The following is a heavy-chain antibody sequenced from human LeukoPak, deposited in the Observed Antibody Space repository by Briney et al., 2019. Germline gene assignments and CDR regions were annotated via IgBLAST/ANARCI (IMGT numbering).Heavy chain of an antibody. CDR1: GGSFSSHGYY. CDR3: ARAPFVSGSFGWFDT. V-gene: IGHV4-31*03. J-gene: IGHJ5*02. Sequence: SETLSLTCTVSGGSFSSHGYYWNWFRQRPRKGLEWIGFVSYAGTTNYNPSLRSRVTISPDTSDNQFSLKLTSVTAADTAVYYCARAPFVSGSFGWFDTWGQGVLVTVSS. D-gene: IGHD3-10*01. CDR2: VSYAGTT.